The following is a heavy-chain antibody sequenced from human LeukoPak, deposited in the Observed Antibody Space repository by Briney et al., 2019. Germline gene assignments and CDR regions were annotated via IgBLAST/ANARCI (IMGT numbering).Heavy chain of an antibody. CDR1: GYTFSSHG. Sequence: ASVKVSCKASGYTFSSHGISWVRQAPGQGLEWMGWISCYDATTNYAQKFQGRVTMTTDTSTRTAYMELRSLRSDDTAVYYCARGRVQTAYYDFWSGYYVAAFDIWGQGTMVTVSS. CDR3: ARGRVQTAYYDFWSGYYVAAFDI. CDR2: ISCYDATT. J-gene: IGHJ3*02. D-gene: IGHD3-3*01. V-gene: IGHV1-18*01.